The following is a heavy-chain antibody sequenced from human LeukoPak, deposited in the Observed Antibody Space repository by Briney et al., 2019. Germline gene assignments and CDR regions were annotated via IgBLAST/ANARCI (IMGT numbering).Heavy chain of an antibody. Sequence: PGGSLRLSCAASGFTFSNAWMNWVRQAPGKGLEWVGRIKSKTDGGSTDYAAPVKGRFTISRDDSKNTLYLQMNSLKTEDTAVYYCTTTGPGDWGDYFDYWGQGTLVTVSS. D-gene: IGHD2-21*01. CDR2: IKSKTDGGST. CDR3: TTTGPGDWGDYFDY. CDR1: GFTFSNAW. J-gene: IGHJ4*02. V-gene: IGHV3-15*07.